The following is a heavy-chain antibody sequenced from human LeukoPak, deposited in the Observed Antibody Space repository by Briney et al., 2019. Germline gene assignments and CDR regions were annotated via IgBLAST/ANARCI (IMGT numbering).Heavy chain of an antibody. Sequence: SETLSLTCAVYGGSLSGYYWSWIRQSPGKGLEWIGEINHSGSTNYNPSLKSRVTISVDTSKNHFSLRLSSVTAADTAVYYCAAWELLLDAFDIWGQGTMVTVSS. V-gene: IGHV4-34*01. CDR2: INHSGST. CDR1: GGSLSGYY. J-gene: IGHJ3*02. D-gene: IGHD2-15*01. CDR3: AAWELLLDAFDI.